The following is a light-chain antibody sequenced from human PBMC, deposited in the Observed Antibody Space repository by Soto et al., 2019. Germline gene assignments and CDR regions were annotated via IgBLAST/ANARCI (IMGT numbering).Light chain of an antibody. V-gene: IGKV1-39*01. Sequence: DIQMTQSPSTLSASVGDRVTITCRASQSISSYLNWYQQKPGKAPNLLIYTASSLESGVPSRFSGSGSGTDFTLTIASLQPEDFATYFCQQSYSRPRTFGQGTKVDI. CDR2: TAS. J-gene: IGKJ1*01. CDR3: QQSYSRPRT. CDR1: QSISSY.